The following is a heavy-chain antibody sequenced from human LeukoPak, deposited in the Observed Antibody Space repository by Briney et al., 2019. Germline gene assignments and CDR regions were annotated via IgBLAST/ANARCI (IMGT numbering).Heavy chain of an antibody. CDR3: ARGGKKPEWTLYYL. D-gene: IGHD3-10*01. Sequence: PSETLSLTCTVSGGSISSSSYYWGWIRQPPGKGLEWIGSIYYSGSTYYNPSLKSRVTISVDTSKNQFSLKLSSVTAADTAVYYCARGGKKPEWTLYYLWGQGTLVTVSS. V-gene: IGHV4-39*07. CDR1: GGSISSSSYY. J-gene: IGHJ4*02. CDR2: IYYSGST.